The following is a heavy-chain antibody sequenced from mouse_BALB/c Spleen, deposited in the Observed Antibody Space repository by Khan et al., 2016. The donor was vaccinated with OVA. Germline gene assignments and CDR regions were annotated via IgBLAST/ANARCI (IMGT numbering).Heavy chain of an antibody. CDR2: IYPGSVTT. D-gene: IGHD3-1*01. Sequence: QVQLKQSGPELVKPGASVKMSCKASGYTFTDYIISWVKQRTGQGLEWIGEIYPGSVTTHYNEKFKGKATLTADNSSNTAYMQLNRLTSEDSAIYFCGSFGTAVADYWGQGTTLTVSS. J-gene: IGHJ2*01. CDR1: GYTFTDYI. V-gene: IGHV1-77*01. CDR3: GSFGTAVADY.